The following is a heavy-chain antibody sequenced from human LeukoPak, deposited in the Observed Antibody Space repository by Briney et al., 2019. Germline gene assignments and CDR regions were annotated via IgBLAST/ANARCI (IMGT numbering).Heavy chain of an antibody. CDR1: GGSISSYY. J-gene: IGHJ6*03. CDR2: IYTGGST. V-gene: IGHV4-4*07. D-gene: IGHD3-10*02. Sequence: KPSETLSLTCTVSGGSISSYYWSWIRQPAGKGLEWIGRIYTGGSTNYNPSLKSRVTMSVDTSKNQFSLRLSSVTAADTAVYYCARVMFGELPSSYYYYYMDVWGKGTTVTVSS. CDR3: ARVMFGELPSSYYYYYMDV.